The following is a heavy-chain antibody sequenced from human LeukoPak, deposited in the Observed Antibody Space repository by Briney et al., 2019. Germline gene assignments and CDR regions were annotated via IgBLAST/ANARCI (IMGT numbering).Heavy chain of an antibody. CDR3: ARGVLGYYGSGSYYDYGMDV. Sequence: PSETLSLTCTVSGGSVSSGSYYWSWIRQPPGKGLEWIGYIYYSGSTNYNPSLKSRVTISVDTSKNQFSLKLSSVTAADTAVYYCARGVLGYYGSGSYYDYGMDVWGQGTTVTVSS. J-gene: IGHJ6*02. D-gene: IGHD3-10*01. CDR2: IYYSGST. V-gene: IGHV4-61*01. CDR1: GGSVSSGSYY.